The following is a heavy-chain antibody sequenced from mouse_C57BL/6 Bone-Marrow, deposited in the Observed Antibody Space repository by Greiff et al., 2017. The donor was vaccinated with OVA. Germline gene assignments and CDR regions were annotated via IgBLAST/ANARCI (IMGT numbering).Heavy chain of an antibody. J-gene: IGHJ4*01. CDR2: ISSGGSYT. CDR1: GFTFSSYG. D-gene: IGHD2-4*01. Sequence: EVQGVESGGDLVKPGGSLKLSCAASGFTFSSYGMSWVRQTPDKRLEWVATISSGGSYTYYPDSVKGRFTISRDNAKNTLYLQMSSLKSEDTAMYYGASYDYAYYYGMDYWGQGTSVTVSS. V-gene: IGHV5-6*01. CDR3: ASYDYAYYYGMDY.